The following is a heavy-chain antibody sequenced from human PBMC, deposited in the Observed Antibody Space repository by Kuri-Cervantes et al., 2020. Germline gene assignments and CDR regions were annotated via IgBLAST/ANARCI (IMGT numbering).Heavy chain of an antibody. D-gene: IGHD6-19*01. V-gene: IGHV3-23*01. Sequence: ETLSLTCAVSGDSISSTAWWSWVRQPPGKGLQWVSTLSVSGATTYYADSVKGRFTISRDNSKNTLYLQMNSLRAEDTALYYCAKEKGGWYYWGQGTRGTVSS. CDR2: LSVSGATT. CDR3: AKEKGGWYY. J-gene: IGHJ4*02. CDR1: GDSISSTA.